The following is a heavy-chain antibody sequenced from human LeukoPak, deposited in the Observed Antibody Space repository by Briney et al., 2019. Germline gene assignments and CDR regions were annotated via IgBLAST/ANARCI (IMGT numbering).Heavy chain of an antibody. V-gene: IGHV1-2*02. CDR2: INPNSGGT. J-gene: IGHJ6*03. CDR1: GYTFIAYY. Sequence: GASVKVSCKASGYTFIAYYIHWMRQAPGQGLEWMGWINPNSGGTNYAQKFQGRVTMTRDTSISTAYMELSRLRSDDTAVYYCARDNIAVAPITRRYYYYYMDVWGKGTTVTISS. CDR3: ARDNIAVAPITRRYYYYYMDV. D-gene: IGHD6-19*01.